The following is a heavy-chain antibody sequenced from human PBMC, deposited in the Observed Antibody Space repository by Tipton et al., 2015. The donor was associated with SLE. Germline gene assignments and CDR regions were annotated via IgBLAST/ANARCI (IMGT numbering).Heavy chain of an antibody. J-gene: IGHJ4*02. CDR1: GGSISSSSYY. CDR3: AREASDYYDSSGFQYYFDY. D-gene: IGHD3-22*01. Sequence: TLSLTCTVSGGSISSSSYYWGWIRQPPGKGLEWIGSIYYSGSTYYNPSLKSRVTISVDTSKNQFSLKLSSVTAADTAVYYCAREASDYYDSSGFQYYFDYWGQGTLVTVSS. V-gene: IGHV4-39*07. CDR2: IYYSGST.